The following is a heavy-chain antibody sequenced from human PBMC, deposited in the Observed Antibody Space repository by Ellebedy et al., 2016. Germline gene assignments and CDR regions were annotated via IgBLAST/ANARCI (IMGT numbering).Heavy chain of an antibody. CDR3: ARSTSKRGGYSGYGYYYYYGMDG. J-gene: IGHJ6*02. CDR2: IYPGDSDT. CDR1: GYSFSSYW. D-gene: IGHD5-12*01. V-gene: IGHV5-51*01. Sequence: GGSLRLSXKGSGYSFSSYWIGWVRQMPGKGLEWMGIIYPGDSDTRYSPSFQGQVTISADKSISTAYLQWSSLKASDTAMYYCARSTSKRGGYSGYGYYYYYGMDGWGQGTTVTVSS.